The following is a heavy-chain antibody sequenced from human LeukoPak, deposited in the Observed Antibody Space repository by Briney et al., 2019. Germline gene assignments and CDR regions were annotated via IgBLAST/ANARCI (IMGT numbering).Heavy chain of an antibody. J-gene: IGHJ6*02. V-gene: IGHV4-39*07. CDR1: GGSISSSNYH. Sequence: SETLSLTCTVSGGSISSSNYHWGWIRQPPGKGLEWIGEIYHSGSTNYNPSLKSRVTISVDRSKNQFSLKLNSVTAADTAVYYCARDGAQYDSLDYEGEYYYYFGMDVWGQGATVTVSS. D-gene: IGHD3-22*01. CDR3: ARDGAQYDSLDYEGEYYYYFGMDV. CDR2: IYHSGST.